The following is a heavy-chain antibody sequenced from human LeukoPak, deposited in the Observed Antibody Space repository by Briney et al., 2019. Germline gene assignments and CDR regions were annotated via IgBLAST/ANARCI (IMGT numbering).Heavy chain of an antibody. CDR3: AKVPPAYCGGDCYSYYFDY. Sequence: GGSLRLACAASGFTFSSYGRHWVRQAPGKGLEGVSVIWYDGSNKYYADSVKGRFTISRDNSKNTLYLQMNSLRAEDTAVYYCAKVPPAYCGGDCYSYYFDYWGQGPLVTVSS. CDR2: IWYDGSNK. D-gene: IGHD2-21*02. CDR1: GFTFSSYG. V-gene: IGHV3-33*06. J-gene: IGHJ4*02.